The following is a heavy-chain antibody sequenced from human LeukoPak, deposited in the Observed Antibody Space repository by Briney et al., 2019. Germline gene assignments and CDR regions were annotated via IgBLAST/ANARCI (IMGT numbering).Heavy chain of an antibody. Sequence: SETLSLTCDVFGGSFTDYFWTWIRQSPGKGLEWIGEINDYTGNTNYNPSLNSRVSISLEKSKNQFSLELRSVTAADTAAYYWARGRIAKIVVVHSFHYGMDVWGQGTTVTVSS. V-gene: IGHV4-34*01. D-gene: IGHD3-22*01. CDR1: GGSFTDYF. CDR3: ARGRIAKIVVVHSFHYGMDV. CDR2: INDYTGNT. J-gene: IGHJ6*02.